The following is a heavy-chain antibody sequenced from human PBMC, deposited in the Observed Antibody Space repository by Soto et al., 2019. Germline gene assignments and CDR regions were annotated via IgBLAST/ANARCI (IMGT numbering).Heavy chain of an antibody. CDR1: GFTFSSYG. D-gene: IGHD3-10*01. CDR2: ISYDGSNK. V-gene: IGHV3-30*18. Sequence: SLRLSCAASGFTFSSYGMHWVRQAPGEGLEWVAVISYDGSNKYYADSVKGRFTISRDNSKNTLYLQMNSLRAEDTAVYYCAKDFRDRPFNWFDPWGQGTLVTVSS. J-gene: IGHJ5*02. CDR3: AKDFRDRPFNWFDP.